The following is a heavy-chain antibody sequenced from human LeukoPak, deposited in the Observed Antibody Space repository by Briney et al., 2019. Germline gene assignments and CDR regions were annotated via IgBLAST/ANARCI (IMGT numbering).Heavy chain of an antibody. V-gene: IGHV3-53*01. D-gene: IGHD6-19*01. J-gene: IGHJ4*02. Sequence: GGSLRLSCAASGFTVSSNYMSWVRQAPGKGLEWVSVIYSGGSTYYADSVKGRFTISRDNSKNTLYLQMNSLRAEDTAVYYCATRRRSGWWTEVDYWGQGTLATVSS. CDR2: IYSGGST. CDR1: GFTVSSNY. CDR3: ATRRRSGWWTEVDY.